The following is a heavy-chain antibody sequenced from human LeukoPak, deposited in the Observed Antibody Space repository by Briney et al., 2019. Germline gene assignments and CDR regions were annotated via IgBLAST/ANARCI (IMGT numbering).Heavy chain of an antibody. J-gene: IGHJ3*02. CDR3: ARGLKEVRGVIIKGRRAFDI. V-gene: IGHV4-34*01. CDR2: INHSGST. CDR1: GGSFSGYY. D-gene: IGHD3-10*01. Sequence: PSETLSLTCAVYGGSFSGYYWSWIRQPPGKGLEWIGEINHSGSTNYNPSLKSRVTISVDTSKNQFSLKLSSVTAADTAVYYCARGLKEVRGVIIKGRRAFDIWGQGTMVTVSS.